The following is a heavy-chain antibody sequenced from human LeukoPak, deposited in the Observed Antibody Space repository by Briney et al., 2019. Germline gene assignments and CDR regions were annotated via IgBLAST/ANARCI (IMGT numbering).Heavy chain of an antibody. CDR3: ARALQPTAVRFDP. CDR1: GGSIRSVGNFY. J-gene: IGHJ5*02. V-gene: IGHV4-61*02. D-gene: IGHD2-2*01. Sequence: SQTLSLTCTVSGGSIRSVGNFYWSWIRQPAGRGLEWIGRIYTSESIYYNPSLKSRATISLDTSKNQFSLKLTSVTAADTAVYYCARALQPTAVRFDPWGQGTLVTVSS. CDR2: IYTSESI.